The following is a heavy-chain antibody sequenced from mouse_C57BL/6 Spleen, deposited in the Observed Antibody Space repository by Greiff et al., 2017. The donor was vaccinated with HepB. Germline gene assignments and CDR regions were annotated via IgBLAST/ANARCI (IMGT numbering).Heavy chain of an antibody. J-gene: IGHJ4*01. CDR3: ARYDGYYGVVYAMDY. CDR2: IDPNSGGT. CDR1: GYTFTSYW. Sequence: QVQLKQPGAELVKPGASVKLSCKASGYTFTSYWMHWVKQRPGRGLEWIGRIDPNSGGTKYNEKFKSKATLTVDKPSSTAYMQLSSLTSEDSAVYYCARYDGYYGVVYAMDYWGQGTSVTVSS. V-gene: IGHV1-72*01. D-gene: IGHD2-3*01.